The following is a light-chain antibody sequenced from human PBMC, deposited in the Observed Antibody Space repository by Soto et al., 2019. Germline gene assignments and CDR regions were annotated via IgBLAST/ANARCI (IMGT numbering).Light chain of an antibody. CDR2: EAS. CDR1: QSVSDTH. V-gene: IGKV3-20*01. CDR3: QQYGSSLWT. J-gene: IGKJ1*01. Sequence: VLTQSPCALSLSPGESATLSCRASQSVSDTHVAWYQQRPGQAPRLLIYEASRRDIGVPDRFIGSGSATDFTLTISSLQSEDFAVYYCQQYGSSLWTFGQGTEVDVK.